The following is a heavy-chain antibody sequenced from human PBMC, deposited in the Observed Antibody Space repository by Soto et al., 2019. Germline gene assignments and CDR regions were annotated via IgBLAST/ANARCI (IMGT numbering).Heavy chain of an antibody. V-gene: IGHV3-23*01. CDR2: TSGSGGAT. CDR3: AKGSGFEKAPSDY. CDR1: GFSFSSFA. J-gene: IGHJ4*02. Sequence: GGSLRLSCAASGFSFSSFAVNWVRQAPGKGLEWVSVTSGSGGATYYADSVKGRFTVSRDNSKNTLSLQMNNLRVEDTAVYYCAKGSGFEKAPSDYWGQGTQVTVSS. D-gene: IGHD3-9*01.